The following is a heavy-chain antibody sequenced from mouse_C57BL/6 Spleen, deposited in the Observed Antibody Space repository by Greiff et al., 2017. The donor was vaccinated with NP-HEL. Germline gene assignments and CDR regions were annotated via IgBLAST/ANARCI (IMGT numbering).Heavy chain of an antibody. J-gene: IGHJ1*03. V-gene: IGHV1-18*01. CDR3: ARGITTVVARYFDV. Sequence: VQLQQSGPELVKPRASVKIPCKASGYTFTDYNMDWVKQSHGKSLEWIGDINPNNGGTIYNQKFKGKATLTVDKSSSTAYMELRSLTSEDTAVYYCARGITTVVARYFDVWGTGTTVTVSS. CDR1: GYTFTDYN. CDR2: INPNNGGT. D-gene: IGHD1-1*01.